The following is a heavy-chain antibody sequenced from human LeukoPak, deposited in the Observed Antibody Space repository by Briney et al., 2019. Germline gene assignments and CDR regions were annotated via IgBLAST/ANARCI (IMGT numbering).Heavy chain of an antibody. V-gene: IGHV4-59*12. CDR3: ARGRCSGGSCYSEGYYFDY. CDR1: GGSFSGYY. J-gene: IGHJ4*02. Sequence: SETLSLTCAVYGGSFSGYYWSWIRQPPGKGLEWIGYIYYSGSTNYNPSLKSRVTISVDTSKNQFSLKLSSVTAADTAVYYCARGRCSGGSCYSEGYYFDYWGQGTLVTVSS. D-gene: IGHD2-15*01. CDR2: IYYSGST.